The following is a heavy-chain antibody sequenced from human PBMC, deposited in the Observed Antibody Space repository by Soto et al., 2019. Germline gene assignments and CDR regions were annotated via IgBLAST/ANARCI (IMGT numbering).Heavy chain of an antibody. J-gene: IGHJ5*02. D-gene: IGHD3-9*01. Sequence: PSETLSLTCTVSGASISSSSYFWGWIRQPPGKGLEWIGSIYYSGSTYYSPSLKSRVTISVDTSKNQFSLKLSFVTAADTAVYYCVAYYDILTGYPSLYNWFDPWGPGTLVTVSS. CDR1: GASISSSSYF. CDR3: VAYYDILTGYPSLYNWFDP. V-gene: IGHV4-39*01. CDR2: IYYSGST.